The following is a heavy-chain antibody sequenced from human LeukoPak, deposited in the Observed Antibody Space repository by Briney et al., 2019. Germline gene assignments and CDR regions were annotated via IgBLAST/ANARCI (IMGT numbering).Heavy chain of an antibody. CDR3: ASGSSSSRVFDY. CDR1: GFTFSDYY. CDR2: ISRSGSTI. V-gene: IGHV3-11*01. Sequence: KPGGSLRLSCAASGFTFSDYYMSWIRQAPGKGLEWVSYISRSGSTIYYADSVKGRFTISRDNAKNSLYLQMNSLRAEDTAVYYCASGSSSSRVFDYWGQGTLVTVSS. J-gene: IGHJ4*02. D-gene: IGHD6-6*01.